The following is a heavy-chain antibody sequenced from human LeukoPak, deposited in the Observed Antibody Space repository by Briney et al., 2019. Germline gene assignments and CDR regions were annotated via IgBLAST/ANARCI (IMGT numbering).Heavy chain of an antibody. D-gene: IGHD6-13*01. V-gene: IGHV1-2*02. CDR1: GYTFTGHY. CDR3: ARDSSSWSYYYYGMDV. Sequence: GASVTVSCKASGYTFTGHYMHWVRQAPGQGLEWMGWINPNSGGTNYAQKFQGRVTMTRDTSISTAYMELSRLRSDDTAVYYCARDSSSWSYYYYGMDVWGQGTTVTVSS. J-gene: IGHJ6*02. CDR2: INPNSGGT.